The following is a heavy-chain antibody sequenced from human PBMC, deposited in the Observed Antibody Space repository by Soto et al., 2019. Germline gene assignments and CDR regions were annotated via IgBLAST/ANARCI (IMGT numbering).Heavy chain of an antibody. CDR1: GFSLSTREVG. CDR2: IYWDDDK. Sequence: SGPTLVNPPQTLTLTCTFSGFSLSTREVGVGWIRQPPGKALEWLALIYWDDDKRYRPSLKSRLTIVKDTSKNLVILVVTNMDPEDTATYYCAHRAYYYGSGSYYTHWGQGILVTVSS. CDR3: AHRAYYYGSGSYYTH. V-gene: IGHV2-5*02. J-gene: IGHJ4*02. D-gene: IGHD3-10*01.